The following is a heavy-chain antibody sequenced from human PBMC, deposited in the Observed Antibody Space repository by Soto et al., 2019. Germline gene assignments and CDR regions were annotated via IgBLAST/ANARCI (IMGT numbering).Heavy chain of an antibody. V-gene: IGHV3-21*04. J-gene: IGHJ4*02. Sequence: GGSLRLSCAASGFTFSSYSMNWVRQAPGKGLEWVSSISSSGSYTYYADSVKGRFTISRDNAKNSLYLQMNRLRAEDTAVYYCAKPYPYGPHLVFDYWGQGTLVTVSS. D-gene: IGHD3-10*01. CDR3: AKPYPYGPHLVFDY. CDR2: ISSSGSYT. CDR1: GFTFSSYS.